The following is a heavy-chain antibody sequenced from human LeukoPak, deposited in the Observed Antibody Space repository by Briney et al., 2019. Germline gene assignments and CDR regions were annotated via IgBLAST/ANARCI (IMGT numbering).Heavy chain of an antibody. D-gene: IGHD5-18*01. CDR2: IYYSGST. CDR3: ARDTWIQPISV. Sequence: SETLSLTCTVSGGSISSYYWSWIRQPPGKGLEWIGYIYYSGSTKYNPSLKSRVTMSIDTSKNQFSLKLSSVTAADTAVYYCARDTWIQPISVWGKGTTVTVSS. CDR1: GGSISSYY. V-gene: IGHV4-59*12. J-gene: IGHJ6*04.